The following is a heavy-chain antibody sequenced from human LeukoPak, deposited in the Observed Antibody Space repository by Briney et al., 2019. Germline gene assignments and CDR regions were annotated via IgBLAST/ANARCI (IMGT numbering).Heavy chain of an antibody. Sequence: SETLSLTCVVYGGSFSGYYWSWIRQPPGKGLEWIGEINHSGSTNYNPSLKSRVTISVDTSKNQFSLKLSSVTAADTAVYYCARDKTSYGYNYGRYVDYWGQGTLVTVSS. CDR2: INHSGST. D-gene: IGHD5-24*01. CDR1: GGSFSGYY. J-gene: IGHJ4*02. V-gene: IGHV4-34*01. CDR3: ARDKTSYGYNYGRYVDY.